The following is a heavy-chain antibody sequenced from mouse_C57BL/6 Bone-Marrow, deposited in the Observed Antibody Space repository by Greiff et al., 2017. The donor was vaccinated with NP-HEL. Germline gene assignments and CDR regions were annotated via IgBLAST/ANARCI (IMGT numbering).Heavy chain of an antibody. CDR1: GFSLTSYG. CDR3: ARNWVWYFDV. V-gene: IGHV2-2*01. CDR2: IWSGGST. Sequence: VQRVESGPGLVQPSQSLSITCTVSGFSLTSYGVHWVRQSPGKGLEWLGVIWSGGSTDYNAAFISRLSISKDNSKSQVFFKMNSLQADDTAIYYCARNWVWYFDVWGTGTTVTVSS. D-gene: IGHD4-1*01. J-gene: IGHJ1*03.